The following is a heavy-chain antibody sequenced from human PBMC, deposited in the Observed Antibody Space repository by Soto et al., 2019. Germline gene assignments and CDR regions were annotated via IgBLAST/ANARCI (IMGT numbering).Heavy chain of an antibody. D-gene: IGHD3-10*01. J-gene: IGHJ4*02. V-gene: IGHV3-7*03. Sequence: GGSLRLSCAASGFTFSSYWMIWVRQAPGKGLEWVANINQDGSKKYYVDSVKGRFTISRDNGKDSLYLQMNTLRAEDTAVYYCAEGTTGWGQGTLVTVSS. CDR2: INQDGSKK. CDR1: GFTFSSYW. CDR3: AEGTTG.